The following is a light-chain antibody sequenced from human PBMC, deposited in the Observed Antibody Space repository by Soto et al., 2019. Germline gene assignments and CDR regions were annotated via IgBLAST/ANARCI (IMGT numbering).Light chain of an antibody. Sequence: DIQMTQSPSSLSASVGDRVTITCRASQSISTYLNWYQQNVGKAPKLLIYTASSLQSGVPSRFSGSGSGTDFTLTISNLQPEDFATYYCRQVYSTPPWTFGQGTRVEIK. CDR3: RQVYSTPPWT. V-gene: IGKV1-39*01. CDR2: TAS. CDR1: QSISTY. J-gene: IGKJ1*01.